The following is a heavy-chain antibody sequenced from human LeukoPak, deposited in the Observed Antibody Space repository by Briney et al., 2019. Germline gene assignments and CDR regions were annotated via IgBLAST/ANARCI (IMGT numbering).Heavy chain of an antibody. CDR3: ARTGYSSSWHY. J-gene: IGHJ4*02. V-gene: IGHV4-39*01. CDR2: IYYSGST. D-gene: IGHD6-13*01. CDR1: GGSISSSSYY. Sequence: TSETLSLTCTVSGGSISSSSYYWGWIRQPPGKGLEWIGSIYYSGSTYDNPSLKSRVTISVDTSKNQFSLKLSSVTAAETAVYYCARTGYSSSWHYWGQGTLVTVSS.